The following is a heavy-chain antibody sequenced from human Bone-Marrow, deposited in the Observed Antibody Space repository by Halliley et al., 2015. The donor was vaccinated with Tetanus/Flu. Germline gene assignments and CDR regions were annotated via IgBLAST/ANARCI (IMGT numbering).Heavy chain of an antibody. CDR1: GGSFGDSGYY. J-gene: IGHJ6*02. CDR3: ARGHRVSNGWGTYYNYGMDA. V-gene: IGHV4-34*01. D-gene: IGHD6-19*01. Sequence: GLVKPSETLTLTCAVYGGSFGDSGYYWNWCRQPPGKGLEWIGEIIPYGNINYNQSLQSRVTISVDTSKNQFSLKLSSVSAADTVVYYCARGHRVSNGWGTYYNYGMDAWGQGTAVSVSS. CDR2: IIPYGNI.